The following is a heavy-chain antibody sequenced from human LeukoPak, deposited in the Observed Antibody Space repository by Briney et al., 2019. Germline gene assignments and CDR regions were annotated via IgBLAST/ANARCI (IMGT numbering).Heavy chain of an antibody. J-gene: IGHJ4*02. CDR1: GFTFSSYA. CDR3: ARDGVPAAPVGDYYFDY. V-gene: IGHV3-30*04. CDR2: ISYDGSNK. Sequence: PGGSLRLSCAASGFTFSSYAMHRVRQAPGRGLEWGAVISYDGSNKYYAASVKGRFNICRDNSRNTLYLQMNSLRAEDTAVYYCARDGVPAAPVGDYYFDYWGQGTLVTVSS. D-gene: IGHD2-2*01.